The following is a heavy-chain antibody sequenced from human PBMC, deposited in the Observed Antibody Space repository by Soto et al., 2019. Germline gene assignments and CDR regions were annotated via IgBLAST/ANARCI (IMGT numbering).Heavy chain of an antibody. CDR3: ARGNWNYYYGFDV. J-gene: IGHJ6*02. D-gene: IGHD1-20*01. CDR2: IKPDGSEQ. CDR1: EFTFDKYY. Sequence: PGGSLRLSCAASEFTFDKYYMTWVRRAPGKGPEWVANIKPDGSEQYYVDSVKGRFTISRDNANNSLYLQMNSLRAEDTAVYFCARGNWNYYYGFDVWGQGTTVTVS. V-gene: IGHV3-7*01.